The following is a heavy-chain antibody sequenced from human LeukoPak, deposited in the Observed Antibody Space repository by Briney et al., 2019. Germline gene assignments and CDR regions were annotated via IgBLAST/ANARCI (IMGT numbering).Heavy chain of an antibody. J-gene: IGHJ5*02. Sequence: GGSLRLSCAASGFTFSSYAMSCVRQAPGKGLEWVSGINWNGGSTGYADSVKGRFTISRDNAKNSLYLQMNSLRADDTALYHCAREGEAAAGTANRWFDPWGQGTLVTVSS. CDR3: AREGEAAAGTANRWFDP. V-gene: IGHV3-20*01. CDR1: GFTFSSYA. D-gene: IGHD6-13*01. CDR2: INWNGGST.